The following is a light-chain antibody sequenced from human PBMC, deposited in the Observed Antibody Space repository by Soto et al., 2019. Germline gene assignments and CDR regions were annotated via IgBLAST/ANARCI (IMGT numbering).Light chain of an antibody. CDR3: ASYTTASTYV. V-gene: IGLV2-14*01. CDR1: SSDVGGYNY. J-gene: IGLJ1*01. Sequence: QSVLTQPASVSGSPGQSITISCTGTSSDVGGYNYVSWYQQHPGQAPRLMVYDVTNRASGVSDSFSVSKSGNTVSLTISGLQAEDEADYYCASYTTASTYVFGTWTKLTVL. CDR2: DVT.